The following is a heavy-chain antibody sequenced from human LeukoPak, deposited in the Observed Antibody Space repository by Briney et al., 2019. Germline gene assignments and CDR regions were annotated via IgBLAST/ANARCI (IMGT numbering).Heavy chain of an antibody. CDR2: XYYSXXX. CDR1: X. Sequence: XWXWXRQXXXXGXEWXXYXYYSXXXXYNPSLKSRVTISVDTSKTQFSLKLSSVTAADTAVYYCARGGITIFGVVISWNRGYYFDYWGQGTLVTVSS. CDR3: ARGGITIFGVVISWNRGYYFDY. J-gene: IGHJ4*02. V-gene: IGHV4-59*01. D-gene: IGHD3-3*01.